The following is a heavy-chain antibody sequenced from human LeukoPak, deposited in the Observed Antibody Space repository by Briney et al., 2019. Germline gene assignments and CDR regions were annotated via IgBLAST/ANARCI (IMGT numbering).Heavy chain of an antibody. CDR2: IYHSGST. D-gene: IGHD4/OR15-4a*01. V-gene: IGHV4-4*02. Sequence: PSETLSLTCAVSGVSISSSNWWSWVRQPPGKGLEWIREIYHSGSTNYNPSLRSRVTISVDKSKNQFSLKLSSVTAADTAVYYCASKDDYYFNYWGQGTLVTVSS. CDR3: ASKDDYYFNY. CDR1: GVSISSSNW. J-gene: IGHJ4*02.